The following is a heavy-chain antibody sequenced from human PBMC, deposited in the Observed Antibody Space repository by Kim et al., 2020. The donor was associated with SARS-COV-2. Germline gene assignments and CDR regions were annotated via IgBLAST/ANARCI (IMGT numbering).Heavy chain of an antibody. Sequence: SETLSLTCTVSGGSIGTSTYYWAWIRQPPGKGLEWVGGMYSSGTTYYIPSHESRLTVSLDTSKNQFSLKLSSVTAADTGIYFCARHRAFFDYADFWGQGTLVTVSP. CDR2: MYSSGTT. CDR1: GGSIGTSTYY. J-gene: IGHJ4*02. V-gene: IGHV4-39*01. D-gene: IGHD4-17*01. CDR3: ARHRAFFDYADF.